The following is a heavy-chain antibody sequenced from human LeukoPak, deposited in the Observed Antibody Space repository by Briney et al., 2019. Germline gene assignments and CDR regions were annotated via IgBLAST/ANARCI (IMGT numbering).Heavy chain of an antibody. CDR3: ARGDYDFWSAYPY. V-gene: IGHV1-69*04. Sequence: SVKVSCKASGGTFSSYAISWVRQAPGQGLEWMGRIIPILGIANYAQKFQGRVTITADKSTNTAYMELNSLRSDDTAVYYCARGDYDFWSAYPYWGQGTLVTVSS. D-gene: IGHD3-3*01. CDR2: IIPILGIA. CDR1: GGTFSSYA. J-gene: IGHJ4*02.